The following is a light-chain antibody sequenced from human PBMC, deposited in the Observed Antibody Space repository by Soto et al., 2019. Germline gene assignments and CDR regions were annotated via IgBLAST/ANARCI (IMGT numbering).Light chain of an antibody. CDR1: QSVSSY. CDR3: QQRSNWPRT. V-gene: IGKV3-11*01. J-gene: IGKJ2*01. Sequence: EIVLTQYPATLSLSPGERATLSCRASQSVSSYLAWYQQKPGQAPRLLIYDASNRATGIPARFRGSGSGTDFTRTISRLEPEDFAVYYCQQRSNWPRTFGQGTKLEIK. CDR2: DAS.